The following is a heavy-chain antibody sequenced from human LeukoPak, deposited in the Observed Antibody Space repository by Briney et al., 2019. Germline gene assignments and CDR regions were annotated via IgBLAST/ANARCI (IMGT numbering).Heavy chain of an antibody. D-gene: IGHD1-20*01. J-gene: IGHJ6*02. V-gene: IGHV1-46*01. CDR1: GYTFTSYY. CDR3: ARMDNLYYYGMDV. Sequence: ASVKVSCKASGYTFTSYYMHWVRQAPGQGLEWMGIINPSGGSTGYAQKFQGRVTMTRDTSTSTVYMELSSLRSEDTAVYYCARMDNLYYYGMDVWGQGTTVTVSS. CDR2: INPSGGST.